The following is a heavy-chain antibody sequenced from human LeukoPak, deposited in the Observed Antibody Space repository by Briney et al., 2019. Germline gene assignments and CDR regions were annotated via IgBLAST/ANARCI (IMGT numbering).Heavy chain of an antibody. D-gene: IGHD1-26*01. J-gene: IGHJ4*02. V-gene: IGHV3-21*01. CDR1: GFTFDSYR. CDR2: ISSSSSYI. Sequence: GGSLRLSCAASGFTFDSYRMNWVRQAPGKGLEWVSSISSSSSYIYYADSVKGRFTISRDNAKNSLYLQMNSLRAEDTAVYYCARDIVGATLNQFYFDCWGQGTLVTVSS. CDR3: ARDIVGATLNQFYFDC.